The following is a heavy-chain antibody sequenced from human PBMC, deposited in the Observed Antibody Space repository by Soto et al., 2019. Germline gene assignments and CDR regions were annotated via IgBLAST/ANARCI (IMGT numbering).Heavy chain of an antibody. D-gene: IGHD4-17*01. V-gene: IGHV3-74*01. CDR3: ATVFDF. J-gene: IGHJ4*02. Sequence: EMQLVESGGGLVQPGGSLRLSCAASGFTSGLWIHWVRQAPGKGLEWVSRIDIDARGTSYADSVKGRFTISTDNAKNTVYLQMSSLRVEDTAVYYCATVFDFWGQGTLVTVSS. CDR2: IDIDARGT. CDR1: GFTSGLW.